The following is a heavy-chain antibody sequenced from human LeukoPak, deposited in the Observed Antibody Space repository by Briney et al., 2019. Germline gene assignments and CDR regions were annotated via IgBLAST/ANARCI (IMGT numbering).Heavy chain of an antibody. CDR3: ARDPLLYYYGSGSDYFDY. CDR2: ISAYNGNT. Sequence: ASVKVSCKASGYTFTGYYMHWVRQAPGQGLEWMGWISAYNGNTNYAQKLQGRVTMTTDTSTSTAYMELRSLRSDDTAVYYCARDPLLYYYGSGSDYFDYWGQGTLVTVSS. J-gene: IGHJ4*02. D-gene: IGHD3-10*01. V-gene: IGHV1-18*01. CDR1: GYTFTGYY.